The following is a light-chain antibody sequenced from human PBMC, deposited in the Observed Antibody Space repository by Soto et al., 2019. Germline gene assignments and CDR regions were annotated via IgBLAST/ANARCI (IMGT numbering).Light chain of an antibody. J-gene: IGLJ1*01. CDR3: SSYTNSIYV. V-gene: IGLV2-14*01. CDR1: SSDVGGYNY. Sequence: QSVLTQPASVSGSHGQSITISCTGTSSDVGGYNYVSWYQQHPGKAPKLMIYDVNNRPSGVSNRFSGSKSGGTASLTISGLQAEDEADYYCSSYTNSIYVFGTGTKVTVL. CDR2: DVN.